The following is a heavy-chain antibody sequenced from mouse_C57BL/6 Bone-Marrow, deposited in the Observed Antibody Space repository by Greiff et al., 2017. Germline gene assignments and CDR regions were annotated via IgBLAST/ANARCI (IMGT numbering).Heavy chain of an antibody. V-gene: IGHV1-50*01. D-gene: IGHD2-5*01. CDR1: GYTFTSYW. CDR2: IDPSDSYT. J-gene: IGHJ4*01. Sequence: VQLQQPGAELVKPGASVKLSCKASGYTFTSYWMQWVKQRPGQGLEWIGEIDPSDSYTNYNQKFKGKATLTVDTSSSTAYMQLSSLTSEDSAVYYCARLYSNYYATDYWGQGTSVTVSS. CDR3: ARLYSNYYATDY.